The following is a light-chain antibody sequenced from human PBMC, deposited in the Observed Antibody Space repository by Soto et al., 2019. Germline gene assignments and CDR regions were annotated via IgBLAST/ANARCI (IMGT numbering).Light chain of an antibody. J-gene: IGKJ1*01. CDR1: QSVSSTY. CDR3: QQYGSSPRT. CDR2: GAS. V-gene: IGKV3-20*01. Sequence: EIVLTQSPGTLSLSPGERATLSCRASQSVSSTYLAWYQQKPGQAPRLLIYGASNRATGIPDRFSGSGSETDFTLTISRLEPEDFAVYYCQQYGSSPRTFGQGTKVEIK.